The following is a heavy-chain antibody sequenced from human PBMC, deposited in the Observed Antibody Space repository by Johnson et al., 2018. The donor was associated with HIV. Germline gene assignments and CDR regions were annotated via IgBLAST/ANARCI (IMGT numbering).Heavy chain of an antibody. Sequence: GMHWVRQAPGKGLEWVAVIWYDGSNENYTESVKGRFNISRDNSKNTLYLQMNSLRVEDTATYYCAKSPGKDNGGNSGGIDFWGQGTMVTVSS. CDR1: G. D-gene: IGHD4-23*01. J-gene: IGHJ3*01. CDR3: AKSPGKDNGGNSGGIDF. V-gene: IGHV3-33*03. CDR2: IWYDGSNE.